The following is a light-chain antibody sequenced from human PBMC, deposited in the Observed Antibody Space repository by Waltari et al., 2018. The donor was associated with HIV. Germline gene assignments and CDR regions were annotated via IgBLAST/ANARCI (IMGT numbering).Light chain of an antibody. V-gene: IGLV2-11*01. CDR3: CSYAGSYRGV. CDR2: DVS. CDR1: SSDVGGYNY. J-gene: IGLJ2*01. Sequence: QSALTQPRSVSGSPGQSVTISCTGTSSDVGGYNYVSWYQQHPGKAPKLIIYDVSKRPSVVPDRFSGSKSGNTASLTISGLQAEDEADYYCCSYAGSYRGVFGGGTKLTVL.